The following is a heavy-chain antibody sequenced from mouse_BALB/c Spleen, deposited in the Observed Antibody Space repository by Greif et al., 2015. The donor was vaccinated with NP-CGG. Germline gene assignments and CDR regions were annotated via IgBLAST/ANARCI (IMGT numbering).Heavy chain of an antibody. D-gene: IGHD2-1*01. J-gene: IGHJ1*01. V-gene: IGHV1S81*02. Sequence: VQLQESGAELVKPGASVKLSCKASGYTFTSYYMYWVKQRPGQGLEWIGEINPSNGGTNFNEKFKSKATLTVDKSSSTAYMQLSSLTSEDSAVYYCTRYGSYRYFDVWGAGTTVTVS. CDR1: GYTFTSYY. CDR2: INPSNGGT. CDR3: TRYGSYRYFDV.